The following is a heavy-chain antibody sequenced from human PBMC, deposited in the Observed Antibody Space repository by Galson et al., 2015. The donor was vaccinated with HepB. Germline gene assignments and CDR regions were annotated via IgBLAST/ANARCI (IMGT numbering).Heavy chain of an antibody. J-gene: IGHJ4*02. CDR2: INPSGGST. CDR1: GYTFTSYY. D-gene: IGHD5-18*01. CDR3: ARLNGQLWLRADTMSNPRAHPIRKKNDY. V-gene: IGHV1-46*01. Sequence: SVKVSCKASGYTFTSYYMHWVRQAPGQGLEWMGIINPSGGSTSYAQKFQGRVTMTRDTSTSTVYMELSSLRSEDTAVYYCARLNGQLWLRADTMSNPRAHPIRKKNDYWGQGTLVTVSS.